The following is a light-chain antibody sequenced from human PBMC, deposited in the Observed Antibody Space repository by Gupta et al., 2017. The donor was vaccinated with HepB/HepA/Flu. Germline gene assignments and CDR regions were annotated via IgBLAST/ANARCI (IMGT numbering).Light chain of an antibody. CDR3: SSYTSSSTL. CDR2: EVN. J-gene: IGLJ2*01. CDR1: SSDVGGYNH. V-gene: IGLV2-14*03. Sequence: QSALTQPASVSGSPGQSITISCTGTSSDVGGYNHVSWYQQHPGKAPKLIIYEVNNRPSGVSSRFSGSKSGNAASLTISGLQAEDEADYYCSSYTSSSTLFGGGTKLTVL.